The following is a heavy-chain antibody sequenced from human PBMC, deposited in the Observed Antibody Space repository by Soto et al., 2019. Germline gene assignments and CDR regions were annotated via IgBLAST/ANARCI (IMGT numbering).Heavy chain of an antibody. CDR3: ARDFVVGATSYYYGMDV. CDR2: INPNTGGT. CDR1: GYTFTGYY. Sequence: ASVKVSCKASGYTFTGYYMHWVRQAPGQGLEWMGWINPNTGGTNYAQKFQGWVTMTRDTSFSTAYMELSRLRSDDTAVYYCARDFVVGATSYYYGMDVWGQGTTVTVSS. V-gene: IGHV1-2*04. D-gene: IGHD1-26*01. J-gene: IGHJ6*02.